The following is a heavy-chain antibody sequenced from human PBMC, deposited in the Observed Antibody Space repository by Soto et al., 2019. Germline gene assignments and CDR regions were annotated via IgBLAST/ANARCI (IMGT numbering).Heavy chain of an antibody. Sequence: GGSLRLSCAASGFTFSSYSMNWVRQAPGKGLEWVSYISSSSSTIYYADSVKGRFTISRDKAKNSLYLQMNSLRAEDTAVYYCARDYVGAYCSSTSCYSDYYYGMDVWGQGTTVTVSS. CDR3: ARDYVGAYCSSTSCYSDYYYGMDV. V-gene: IGHV3-48*01. CDR2: ISSSSSTI. J-gene: IGHJ6*02. CDR1: GFTFSSYS. D-gene: IGHD2-2*01.